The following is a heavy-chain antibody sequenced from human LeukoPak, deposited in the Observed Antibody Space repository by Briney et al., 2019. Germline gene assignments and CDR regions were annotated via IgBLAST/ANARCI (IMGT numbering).Heavy chain of an antibody. CDR3: AREGTYGDYLLY. D-gene: IGHD4-17*01. J-gene: IGHJ4*02. CDR2: ISYDGSNK. V-gene: IGHV3-30-3*01. Sequence: PGRSLRLSCAASGFTFSSYAMHWVRQAPGKGLEWVAVISYDGSNKYYADSVKGRFTISRDNSKNTLYLQMNSLRAEDTAVYYCAREGTYGDYLLYWGQRTLVTVSS. CDR1: GFTFSSYA.